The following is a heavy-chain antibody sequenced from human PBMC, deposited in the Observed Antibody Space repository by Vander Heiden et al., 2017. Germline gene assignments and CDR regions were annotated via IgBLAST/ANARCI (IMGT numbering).Heavy chain of an antibody. CDR3: ARDRYYYGSGNYGD. D-gene: IGHD3-10*01. Sequence: EVQLVESGGGLVKPGGSLRLSCAASGFTFSSYRMNWVRQPPGKGLEWVSSISSSSSYIYYADSVKGRFTISRDNAKNSLYLQMNSLRAEDTAVYYCARDRYYYGSGNYGDWGQGTLVTVSS. CDR2: ISSSSSYI. CDR1: GFTFSSYR. V-gene: IGHV3-21*01. J-gene: IGHJ4*02.